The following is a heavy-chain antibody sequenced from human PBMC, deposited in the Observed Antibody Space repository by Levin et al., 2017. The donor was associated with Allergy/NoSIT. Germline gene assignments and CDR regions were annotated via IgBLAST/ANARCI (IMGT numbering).Heavy chain of an antibody. CDR2: VSGSGSRT. V-gene: IGHV3-23*01. CDR1: GFTFSSYA. CDR3: ARDLAALVVAESDGDY. D-gene: IGHD6-13*01. Sequence: ASVKVSCAASGFTFSSYAMNWVRQAPGKGLEWVSTVSGSGSRTDYAESVKGRFTISRDNSKNTMYLQMNSLRAEDKAIYYCARDLAALVVAESDGDYWGQGTLVTVSS. J-gene: IGHJ4*02.